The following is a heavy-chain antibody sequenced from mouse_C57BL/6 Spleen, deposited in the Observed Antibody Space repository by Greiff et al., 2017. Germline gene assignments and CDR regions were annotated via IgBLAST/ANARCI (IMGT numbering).Heavy chain of an antibody. D-gene: IGHD1-1*01. CDR3: ARWDYYSSSSYYAMDY. CDR2: IHPNSGST. J-gene: IGHJ4*01. V-gene: IGHV1-64*01. Sequence: QVQLQQPGAELVKPGASVKLSCKASGYTFTSYWMHWVKQRPGQGLEWIGMIHPNSGSTNYNEKFKSKATMTVDKSSSTAYMQHSSLTSEDSAVYYIARWDYYSSSSYYAMDYWGQGTTVTVSS. CDR1: GYTFTSYW.